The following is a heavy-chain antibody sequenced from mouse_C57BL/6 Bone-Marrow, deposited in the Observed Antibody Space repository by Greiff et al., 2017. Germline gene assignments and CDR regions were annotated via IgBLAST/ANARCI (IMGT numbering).Heavy chain of an antibody. V-gene: IGHV1-54*01. D-gene: IGHD2-5*01. CDR3: ARPYSNYYAMDY. CDR2: LNPGSGGT. CDR1: GYAFTNYL. J-gene: IGHJ4*01. Sequence: VQLQQSGAELVRPGTSVKVSCKASGYAFTNYLIEWVKQRPGQGLEWIGVLNPGSGGTNYNEKFKGKATLTADKSSSTAYMQLSSLTSEDSAVYFCARPYSNYYAMDYWGQGTSVTVSS.